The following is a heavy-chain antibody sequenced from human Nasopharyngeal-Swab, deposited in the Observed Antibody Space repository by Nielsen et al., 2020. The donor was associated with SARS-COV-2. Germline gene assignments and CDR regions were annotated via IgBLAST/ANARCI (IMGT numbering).Heavy chain of an antibody. CDR2: TYYRSKWYN. Sequence: SQTLSLTCAISVDSVSSSSAAWNWIRQSPSRGLEWLGRTYYRSKWYNDYAVPVKSRITINPDTSKNQFSLHLNSVTPEDTAVYYCARARGAYGDYYYYYYMDVWGKGTTVTVSS. J-gene: IGHJ6*03. D-gene: IGHD4-17*01. V-gene: IGHV6-1*01. CDR3: ARARGAYGDYYYYYYMDV. CDR1: VDSVSSSSAA.